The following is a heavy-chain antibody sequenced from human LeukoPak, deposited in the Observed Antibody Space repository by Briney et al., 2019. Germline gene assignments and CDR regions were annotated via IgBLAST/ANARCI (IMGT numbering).Heavy chain of an antibody. CDR2: IWYDGSNK. J-gene: IGHJ6*03. V-gene: IGHV3-33*01. CDR3: ARDVGIAARHMDV. CDR1: GFTFSSYG. D-gene: IGHD6-6*01. Sequence: GGSLRLSCAASGFTFSSYGMHWVRQAPGKGLEWVAVIWYDGSNKYYADSVKGRFTISRDNSKNTLYLQMNSLRAEDTAVHYCARDVGIAARHMDVWGKGTTVTVSS.